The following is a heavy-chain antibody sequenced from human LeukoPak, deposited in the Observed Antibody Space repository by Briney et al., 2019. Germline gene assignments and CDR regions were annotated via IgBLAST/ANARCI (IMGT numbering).Heavy chain of an antibody. CDR3: VKDMEYYYDSRDYSPYYSYYMDV. CDR1: GFTFSSHA. D-gene: IGHD3-22*01. J-gene: IGHJ6*03. V-gene: IGHV3-23*01. CDR2: ISGRGANT. Sequence: GGSLRLSCAASGFTFSSHAMSWVRQAPWKGLAWVSAISGRGANTYYADTVKGRFTISRDNSKNTLYLQMNSLRAEDTAIYYCVKDMEYYYDSRDYSPYYSYYMDVWGKGTTVTVSS.